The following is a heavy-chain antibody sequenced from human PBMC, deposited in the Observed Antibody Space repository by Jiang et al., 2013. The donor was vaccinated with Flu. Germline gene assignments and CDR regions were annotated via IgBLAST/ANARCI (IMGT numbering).Heavy chain of an antibody. CDR1: GGSISSYY. D-gene: IGHD1-1*01. CDR3: AREWVNWNDGLAFDI. V-gene: IGHV4-59*01. Sequence: GPGLVKPSETLSLTCTVSGGSISSYYWSWIRQPPGKGLEWIGYIYYSGSTNYNPSLKSRVTISVDTSKNQFSLKLSSVTAADTAVYYCAREWVNWNDGLAFDIWGQGTMVTVSS. J-gene: IGHJ3*02. CDR2: IYYSGST.